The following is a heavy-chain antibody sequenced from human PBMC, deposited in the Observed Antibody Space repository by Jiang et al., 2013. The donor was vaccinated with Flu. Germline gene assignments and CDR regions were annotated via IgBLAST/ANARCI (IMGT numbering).Heavy chain of an antibody. CDR3: ARVQPTPYYYDTSGYYDY. D-gene: IGHD3-22*01. J-gene: IGHJ4*02. V-gene: IGHV3-72*01. Sequence: RLSCAASGFTFSDHYMDWVRQAPGKGLEWVGRTRNKANSYTTEYAASVKGRFTISRDDSKNSLYLQMNSLKTEDTAVYYCARVQPTPYYYDTSGYYDYWGQGTLVTVSS. CDR1: GFTFSDHY. CDR2: TRNKANSYTT.